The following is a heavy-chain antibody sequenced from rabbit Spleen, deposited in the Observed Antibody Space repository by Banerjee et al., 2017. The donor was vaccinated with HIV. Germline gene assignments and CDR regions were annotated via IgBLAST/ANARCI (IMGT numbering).Heavy chain of an antibody. CDR2: IGTNNGII. V-gene: IGHV1S40*01. CDR3: AKDAAFSL. Sequence: QSLEESGGDLVKPGASLTLTCKASGFSFSSGYDMCWVRQAPGKGLEWIGCIGTNNGIIWHASWAKGRFTVSKTSSTAVTLQMTSLTAADTATYFCAKDAAFSLWGPGTLVTVS. CDR1: GFSFSSGYD. J-gene: IGHJ4*01.